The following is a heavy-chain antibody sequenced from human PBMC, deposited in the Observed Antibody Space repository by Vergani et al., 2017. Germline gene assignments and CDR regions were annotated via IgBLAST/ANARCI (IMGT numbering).Heavy chain of an antibody. D-gene: IGHD3-22*01. CDR3: AKDMIVDDRYFQH. Sequence: EVQLLESGGGLVQPGGSLRLSCAASGFTFSSYAMSWVRQAPGKGLGWVSAISGSGGSTYYADSVKGRFTISRDNSKNTLYLQMNSLRAEDTAVYYCAKDMIVDDRYFQHWGQGTLVTVSS. CDR2: ISGSGGST. V-gene: IGHV3-23*01. CDR1: GFTFSSYA. J-gene: IGHJ1*01.